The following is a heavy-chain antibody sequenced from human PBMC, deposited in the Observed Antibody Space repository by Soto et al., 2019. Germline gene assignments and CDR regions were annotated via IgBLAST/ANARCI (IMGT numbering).Heavy chain of an antibody. D-gene: IGHD3-10*01. CDR3: GTDEWGGAFDI. CDR2: IRQDGDEI. CDR1: GFTLRNYW. Sequence: PGGSLRLSCVASGFTLRNYWMAWVRQTPGKGPEFVANIRQDGDEINYVDSVKGRFTISRDNAKNSLFLQMNSLRDEDTAVYYCGTDEWGGAFDIGGQGTMVTVSS. V-gene: IGHV3-7*04. J-gene: IGHJ3*02.